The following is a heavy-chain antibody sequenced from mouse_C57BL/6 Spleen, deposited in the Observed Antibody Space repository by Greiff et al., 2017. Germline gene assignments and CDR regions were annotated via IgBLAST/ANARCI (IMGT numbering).Heavy chain of an antibody. CDR1: GFTFSSYA. D-gene: IGHD2-4*01. V-gene: IGHV5-4*01. CDR2: ISDGGSYT. CDR3: ARDRVYYDYDWLAY. Sequence: EVKLVESGGGLVKPGGSLKLSCAASGFTFSSYAMSWVRQTPEKRLEWVATISDGGSYTYYPDNVKGRFTISRDNAKNNLYLQMSHLKSEDTAMYYCARDRVYYDYDWLAYWGQGTLVTVAA. J-gene: IGHJ3*01.